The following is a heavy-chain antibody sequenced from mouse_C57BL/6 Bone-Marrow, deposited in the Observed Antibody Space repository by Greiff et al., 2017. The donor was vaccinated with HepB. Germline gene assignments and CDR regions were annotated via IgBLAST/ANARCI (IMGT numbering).Heavy chain of an antibody. CDR2: ISDGGSYT. CDR3: ARDTPIYDDYDPFAY. Sequence: EVQRVESGGGLVKPGGSLKLSCAASGFTFSSYAMSWVRQTPEKRLEWVATISDGGSYTYYPDNVKGRFTISRDNAKNNLYLQMSHLKSEDTAMYYCARDTPIYDDYDPFAYWGQGTLVTVSA. D-gene: IGHD2-4*01. CDR1: GFTFSSYA. J-gene: IGHJ3*01. V-gene: IGHV5-4*01.